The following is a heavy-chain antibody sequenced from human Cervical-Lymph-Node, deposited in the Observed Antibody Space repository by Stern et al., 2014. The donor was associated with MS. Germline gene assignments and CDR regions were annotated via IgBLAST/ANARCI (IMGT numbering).Heavy chain of an antibody. CDR3: VRERSSRGFDY. Sequence: VQLVESGGGVVQTGRSLRVSWATAGFTFTSYAMNWVRQAPGKGLEWVAVILYDGYTTSYADSVKGRFTTSRDNSKNTLYLQMSSLRAEDTAVYYCVRERSSRGFDYWGQGSLVTVSS. D-gene: IGHD5/OR15-5a*01. V-gene: IGHV3-30-3*01. CDR1: GFTFTSYA. J-gene: IGHJ4*02. CDR2: ILYDGYTT.